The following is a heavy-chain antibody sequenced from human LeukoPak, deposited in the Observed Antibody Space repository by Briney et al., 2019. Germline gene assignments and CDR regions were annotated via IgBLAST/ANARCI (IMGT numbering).Heavy chain of an antibody. D-gene: IGHD7-27*01. V-gene: IGHV4-59*02. CDR3: ASRKLGNDY. Sequence: SETLSLTCTISGGSVSDYYWSWIRRSPGKGLEWIGYIYHTESTSYSPSLKSRVTISADTSQNQFSLKLSSVTAADTAVYYCASRKLGNDYWGQGTLVTVSS. CDR2: IYHTEST. CDR1: GGSVSDYY. J-gene: IGHJ4*02.